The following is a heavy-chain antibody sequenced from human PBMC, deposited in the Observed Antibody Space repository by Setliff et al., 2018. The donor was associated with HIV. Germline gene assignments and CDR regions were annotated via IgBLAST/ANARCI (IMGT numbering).Heavy chain of an antibody. CDR1: GGSFSGYY. V-gene: IGHV4-34*01. D-gene: IGHD6-6*01. Sequence: SETLSLTCAVYGGSFSGYYWSWIRQPPGKGLEWIGEINHSGSTNYNPSLKSRVTISVDTSKNQFSLKLSSVTAADTAVYYCARDQSQSIVARQDGVYYYYYMDVWGKGTTVTVSS. CDR2: INHSGST. CDR3: ARDQSQSIVARQDGVYYYYYMDV. J-gene: IGHJ6*03.